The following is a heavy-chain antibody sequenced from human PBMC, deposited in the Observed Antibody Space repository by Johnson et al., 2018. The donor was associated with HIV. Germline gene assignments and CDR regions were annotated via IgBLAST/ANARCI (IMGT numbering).Heavy chain of an antibody. CDR1: GFTFSSYG. V-gene: IGHV3-33*06. J-gene: IGHJ3*02. D-gene: IGHD6-13*01. Sequence: VQVVESGGGVVQPGRSLRLSCAASGFTFSSYGMHWVRQAPGKGLEWVAVIWSDGSNKYYADSVKGRFTISRDNSKNTLYLQMNSLRAEDTAVYYCAKGRQQPYDAFDIWGQGTMVTVSS. CDR2: IWSDGSNK. CDR3: AKGRQQPYDAFDI.